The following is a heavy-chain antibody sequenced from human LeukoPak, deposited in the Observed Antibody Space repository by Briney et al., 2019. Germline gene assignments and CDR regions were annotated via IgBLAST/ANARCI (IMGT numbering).Heavy chain of an antibody. CDR3: ARVVGSSSSWTKGYYIDY. CDR2: ISCSSSYI. J-gene: IGHJ4*02. CDR1: GFTFSSYS. Sequence: GGSLRLSCAASGFTFSSYSMNWVRQAPGKGLEWVSSISCSSSYIYYADSVKGRFTISRDNAKNPLYLQMNSLRAEDTAVYYCARVVGSSSSWTKGYYIDYWGQGTLVTVSS. V-gene: IGHV3-21*01. D-gene: IGHD6-13*01.